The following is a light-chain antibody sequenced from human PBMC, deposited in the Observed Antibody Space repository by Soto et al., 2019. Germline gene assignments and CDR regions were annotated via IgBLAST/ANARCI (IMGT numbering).Light chain of an antibody. Sequence: QSVLTQPPSVSAAPGQKVTISCSGSSSNIGNNYVSWYQQLPGTAPKLLIYDNNKRPSGSPDRFSGSKSGTSATLGITGLQTGDEDDYYCGTWDSSRSAVVFGGGTKLTVL. CDR3: GTWDSSRSAVV. V-gene: IGLV1-51*01. CDR1: SSNIGNNY. J-gene: IGLJ2*01. CDR2: DNN.